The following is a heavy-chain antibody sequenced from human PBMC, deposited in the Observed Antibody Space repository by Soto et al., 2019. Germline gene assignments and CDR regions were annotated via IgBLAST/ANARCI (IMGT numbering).Heavy chain of an antibody. CDR2: ISGSGGST. CDR1: GFTFSSYA. V-gene: IGHV3-23*01. J-gene: IGHJ4*02. Sequence: GESLKISCAASGFTFSSYAMSWVRQAPGKGLEWVSAISGSGGSTYYADSVKGRFTISRDNSKNTLYLQMNSLRAEDTAVYYCAKPLPSKSSGWYDYCFDYWDQGTLVTVSS. D-gene: IGHD6-19*01. CDR3: AKPLPSKSSGWYDYCFDY.